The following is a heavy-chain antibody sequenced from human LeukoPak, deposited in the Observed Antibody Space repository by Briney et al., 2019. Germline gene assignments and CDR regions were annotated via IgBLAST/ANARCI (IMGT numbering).Heavy chain of an antibody. D-gene: IGHD3-22*01. V-gene: IGHV3-23*01. Sequence: GGSLRLSCAASGFAFSSSAMSWVRRAPGKGREWGSAISSSGGTTYYADSVKGRFTISRDNSHNTLYLQMSSLRAEDTAVYYCAKDRYHSTGYYFDYWGQGTLVTVSS. CDR1: GFAFSSSA. J-gene: IGHJ4*02. CDR3: AKDRYHSTGYYFDY. CDR2: ISSSGGTT.